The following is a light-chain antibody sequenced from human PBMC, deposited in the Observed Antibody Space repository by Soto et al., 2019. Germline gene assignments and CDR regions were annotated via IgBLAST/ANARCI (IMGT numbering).Light chain of an antibody. CDR2: DNY. Sequence: QAVVAQPPSISAAPGQKVTISCSGSSSNIGGNYVSWYQHFPRTAPKLLIYDNYKRASGSPDRFSASKSGTSATLGITGLQTGDEADYYCGTWDSSLDTVVFGGGTKLTVL. CDR3: GTWDSSLDTVV. J-gene: IGLJ2*01. CDR1: SSNIGGNY. V-gene: IGLV1-51*01.